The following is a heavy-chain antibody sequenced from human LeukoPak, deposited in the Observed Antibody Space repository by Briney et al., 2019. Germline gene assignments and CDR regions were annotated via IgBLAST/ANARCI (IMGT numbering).Heavy chain of an antibody. Sequence: GGSLRLSCEASGFTFSSYAMSWVRQAPGKGLEWVSGTSGSGGSTYYADSVKGRFTISRDNSKNTLYLQMNSLRAEDTAVHYCAKGIAGSRPPFDYWGQGTLVTVSS. J-gene: IGHJ4*02. CDR1: GFTFSSYA. V-gene: IGHV3-23*01. CDR2: TSGSGGST. CDR3: AKGIAGSRPPFDY.